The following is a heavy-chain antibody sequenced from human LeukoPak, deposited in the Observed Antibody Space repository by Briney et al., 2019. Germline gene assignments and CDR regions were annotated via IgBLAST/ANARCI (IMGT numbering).Heavy chain of an antibody. J-gene: IGHJ4*02. D-gene: IGHD3-22*01. CDR1: GFTFSSYS. CDR3: GTLGDSRVYFDY. Sequence: GGSLRLSCAASGFTFSSYSMNWVRQAPGKGLEWVSSISSSSSYIYYADSVKGRFTISRDNAKNSLYLQMNSLRAEDTAVYYCGTLGDSRVYFDYWGQGTLVTVSS. V-gene: IGHV3-21*01. CDR2: ISSSSSYI.